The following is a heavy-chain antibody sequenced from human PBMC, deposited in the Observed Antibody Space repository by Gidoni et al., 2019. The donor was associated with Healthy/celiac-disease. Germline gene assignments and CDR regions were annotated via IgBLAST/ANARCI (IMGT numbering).Heavy chain of an antibody. CDR1: GGSFSGYY. J-gene: IGHJ3*02. D-gene: IGHD5-18*01. Sequence: LKPSETLSLTCAVYGGSFSGYYWSWIRQPRGKGLEWIGEINHSGSTNYNPSLKCRVTITVDTSKNQFSLKLSSVTAADTAVDYCARLGTAMVMTFDIWGQGTMVTVSS. V-gene: IGHV4-34*01. CDR3: ARLGTAMVMTFDI. CDR2: INHSGST.